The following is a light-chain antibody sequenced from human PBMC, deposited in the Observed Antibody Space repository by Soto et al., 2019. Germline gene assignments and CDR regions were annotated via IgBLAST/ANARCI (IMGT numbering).Light chain of an antibody. CDR3: QQRSNWPPEYT. CDR2: DAS. Sequence: EIVLTQSPATLSLSPGERATLSCRASQSVSGSLAWYQQKPGQAPRLLIYDASNRATGIPARFSGSGSGTDFTRTISSLEPEDFAVYYCQQRSNWPPEYTFGQGTKVEIK. J-gene: IGKJ2*01. V-gene: IGKV3-11*01. CDR1: QSVSGS.